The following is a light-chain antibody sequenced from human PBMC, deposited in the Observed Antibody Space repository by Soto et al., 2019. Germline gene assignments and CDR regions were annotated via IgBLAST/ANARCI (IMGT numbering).Light chain of an antibody. J-gene: IGKJ1*01. CDR1: QSISTW. Sequence: QMTQSPSTLSASVGYTVTITCRASQSISTWLAWYKQKPGKAPKLLIYKASTLESGVPSRFSGGGSGKEFSLTLSSLQPDDFATYCCQQYNTYSTVGHGTKVEIK. CDR2: KAS. CDR3: QQYNTYST. V-gene: IGKV1-5*03.